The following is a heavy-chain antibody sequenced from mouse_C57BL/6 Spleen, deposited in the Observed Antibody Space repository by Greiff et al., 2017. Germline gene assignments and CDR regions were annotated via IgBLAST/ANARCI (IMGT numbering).Heavy chain of an antibody. V-gene: IGHV1-55*01. Sequence: VQLQQPGAELVKPGASVKMSCKASGYTFTSYWITWVKQRPGQGLEWIGDIYPGSGSTNYNEKFKSKATLTLDTSSSTAYMQLSSLTSEDSAVYYCAREMINDYDRYFDVWGTGTTVTVSS. J-gene: IGHJ1*03. CDR2: IYPGSGST. CDR3: AREMINDYDRYFDV. D-gene: IGHD2-4*01. CDR1: GYTFTSYW.